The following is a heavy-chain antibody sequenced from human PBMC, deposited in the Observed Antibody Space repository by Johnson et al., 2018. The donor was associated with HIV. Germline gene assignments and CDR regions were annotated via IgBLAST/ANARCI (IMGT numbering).Heavy chain of an antibody. CDR1: GFTFSSYA. CDR3: ARDYHPRAKRSCFDI. V-gene: IGHV3-30-3*01. CDR2: ISYDGSNK. D-gene: IGHD3-10*01. J-gene: IGHJ3*02. Sequence: QVQLVESGGGVVQPGRSLRLSCAASGFTFSSYAMHWVRQAPGTGLEWVAVISYDGSNKYYADSVKGRSTISRDNSKNTLYLQMNSLRAEDTAVYYCARDYHPRAKRSCFDIWGQGTMVTVSS.